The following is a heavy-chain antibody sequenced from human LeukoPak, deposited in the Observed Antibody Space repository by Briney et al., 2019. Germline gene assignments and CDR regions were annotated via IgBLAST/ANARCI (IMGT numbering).Heavy chain of an antibody. CDR1: GYTFTSYA. Sequence: ASVKGSCKASGYTFTSYAMHWVRQASGQRLEWIGWINAGNGNTKYSQKFQGRVTITRDTSASTAYMELSSLRSEDTAVYYCARVDTLYYDILTGPWGQGTLVTVSS. J-gene: IGHJ5*02. V-gene: IGHV1-3*01. CDR2: INAGNGNT. CDR3: ARVDTLYYDILTGP. D-gene: IGHD3-9*01.